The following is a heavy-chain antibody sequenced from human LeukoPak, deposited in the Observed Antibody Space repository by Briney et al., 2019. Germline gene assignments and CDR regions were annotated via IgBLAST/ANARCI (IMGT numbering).Heavy chain of an antibody. CDR1: GFSFSSYE. J-gene: IGHJ4*02. V-gene: IGHV3-48*03. Sequence: GGSLRLSCAASGFSFSSYEMTWVRQAPGKGLEWVSYISSSGSTIYYADSVKGRFTISKDNAKNSLYLQMNSLRAEDTAVYYCARDLWDFWSGFDYWGQGTLVTVSS. CDR2: ISSSGSTI. CDR3: ARDLWDFWSGFDY. D-gene: IGHD3-3*01.